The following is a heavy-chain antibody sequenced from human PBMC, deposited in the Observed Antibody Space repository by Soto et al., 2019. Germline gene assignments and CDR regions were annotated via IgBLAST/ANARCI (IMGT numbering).Heavy chain of an antibody. CDR2: INAGNGDT. CDR1: GYTFTN. V-gene: IGHV1-3*01. J-gene: IGHJ4*02. D-gene: IGHD5-12*01. CDR3: ARDSGYAEN. Sequence: QVQRVQSGAEGKRPGASVKVSCKASGYTFTNIHWVRQAPGQRLEWMGWINAGNGDTKYSQKFQDRVTINRDTSANTAYLELSSLRSEDTAVYYCARDSGYAENWGQGTLVTLSS.